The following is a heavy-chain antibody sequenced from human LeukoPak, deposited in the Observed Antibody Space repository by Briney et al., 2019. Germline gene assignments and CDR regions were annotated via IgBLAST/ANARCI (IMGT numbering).Heavy chain of an antibody. CDR2: IYPNGNT. V-gene: IGHV3-66*04. J-gene: IGHJ4*02. D-gene: IGHD5-18*01. CDR1: GFTFSRSS. CDR3: ARRGHGYGSPFDY. Sequence: PGGSLRLSCAASGFTFSRSSMNWVRQAPGKGLEWVSMIYPNGNTFYTDSVKGRFTISRDNSKNTLDLQMSSLRAEDTAVYYCARRGHGYGSPFDYWGQGTLVTVSS.